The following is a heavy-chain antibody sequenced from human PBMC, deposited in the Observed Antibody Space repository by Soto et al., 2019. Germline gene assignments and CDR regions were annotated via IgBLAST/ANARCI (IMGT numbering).Heavy chain of an antibody. V-gene: IGHV4-39*01. CDR2: IYYSGST. CDR1: GGSISSSSYY. J-gene: IGHJ4*02. Sequence: ASETLSLTCTVSGGSISSSSYYWGWIRQPPGKGLEWIGSIYYSGSTYYNPSLKSRVTISVDTSKNQFSLKLSSVTAADTAVYYCARREAVGVDYWGQGTLVTVSS. D-gene: IGHD6-19*01. CDR3: ARREAVGVDY.